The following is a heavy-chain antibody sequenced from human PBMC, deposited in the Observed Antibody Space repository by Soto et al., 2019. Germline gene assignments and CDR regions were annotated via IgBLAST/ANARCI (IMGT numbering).Heavy chain of an antibody. D-gene: IGHD2-21*02. CDR1: GYTFTSYD. CDR3: ARGPNLYCGGDCYNNWFDP. CDR2: MNPNSGNT. J-gene: IGHJ5*02. Sequence: ASVKVSCKASGYTFTSYDINWVRQATGQGLEWMGWMNPNSGNTGYAQKFQGRVTMTRNTSISTAYMELSSLRSEDTAVCYCARGPNLYCGGDCYNNWFDPWGQGTLVTVSS. V-gene: IGHV1-8*01.